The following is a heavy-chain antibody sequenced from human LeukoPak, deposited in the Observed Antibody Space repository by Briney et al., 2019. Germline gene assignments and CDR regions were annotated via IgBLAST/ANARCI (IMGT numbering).Heavy chain of an antibody. CDR1: GFTFSSYA. D-gene: IGHD6-13*01. Sequence: GGSLRLSCAASGFTFSSYAMHWSGQAPGKGLEGVAVISNDGSNKYYADSVKGRFTISRDNSKNTVYLQMNSLRGEDTAVYYCAKSGIAAAGQRGYFDCWGQGTLVTVSS. CDR2: ISNDGSNK. V-gene: IGHV3-30*04. CDR3: AKSGIAAAGQRGYFDC. J-gene: IGHJ4*02.